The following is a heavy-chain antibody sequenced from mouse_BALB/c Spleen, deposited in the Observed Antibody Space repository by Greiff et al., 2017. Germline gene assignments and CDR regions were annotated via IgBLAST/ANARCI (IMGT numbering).Heavy chain of an antibody. Sequence: VQLQQSGPELVKPGASVKMSCKASGYTFTDYVISWVKQRTGQGLEWIGEIYPGSGSTYYNEKFKGKATLTADKSSNTAYMQLSSLTSEDSAVYFCARGWVYFDYWGQGTTLTVSS. D-gene: IGHD3-3*01. CDR2: IYPGSGST. CDR3: ARGWVYFDY. CDR1: GYTFTDYV. V-gene: IGHV1-77*01. J-gene: IGHJ2*01.